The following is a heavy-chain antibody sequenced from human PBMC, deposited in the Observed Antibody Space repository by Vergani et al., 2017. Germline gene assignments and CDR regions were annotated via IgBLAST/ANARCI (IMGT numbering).Heavy chain of an antibody. CDR3: ARAANYDDSVPPLDY. J-gene: IGHJ4*02. Sequence: QVQLVQSGAEVKKPGASVKVSCKASGYTFTSYYMHWVRQAPGQGLEWMGIINPSGGSTSYAQKFQGRVTMTRDTSTSTVYMELSSLRSEDTAVYYCARAANYDDSVPPLDYWGQGTLVTVSS. CDR1: GYTFTSYY. CDR2: INPSGGST. D-gene: IGHD3-3*01. V-gene: IGHV1-46*01.